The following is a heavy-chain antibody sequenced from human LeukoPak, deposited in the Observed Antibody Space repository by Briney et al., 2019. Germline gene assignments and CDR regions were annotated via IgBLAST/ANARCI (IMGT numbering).Heavy chain of an antibody. Sequence: GGSLRLSRAASGFTFSSHWMRWVRQAPGKGLVWVSRINVDGSNTTYADSVKGRFTISRDNAKNTLYLRMNSLRAEDTAVYYCARDRCYYGSGDNFDYWGQGTLVTVSS. J-gene: IGHJ4*02. V-gene: IGHV3-74*03. D-gene: IGHD3-10*01. CDR3: ARDRCYYGSGDNFDY. CDR2: INVDGSNT. CDR1: GFTFSSHW.